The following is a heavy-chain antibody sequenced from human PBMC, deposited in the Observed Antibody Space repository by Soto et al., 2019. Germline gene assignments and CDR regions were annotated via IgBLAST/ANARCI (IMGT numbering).Heavy chain of an antibody. J-gene: IGHJ4*02. CDR1: GFTFDDYA. CDR3: VREGINSGWSGGRIYFFDY. CDR2: ISWNRGTM. Sequence: GGSLRLSCAASGFTFDDYAMHWVRQAPGKGLEWVSSISWNRGTMTYADSVKGRFTITRDNTESSLYLQMKRLRVKYTALYYCVREGINSGWSGGRIYFFDYWGQGALVTVSS. V-gene: IGHV3-9*01. D-gene: IGHD6-19*01.